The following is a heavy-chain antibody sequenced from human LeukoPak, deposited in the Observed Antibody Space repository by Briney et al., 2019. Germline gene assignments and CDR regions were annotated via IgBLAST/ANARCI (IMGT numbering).Heavy chain of an antibody. CDR2: MNPNTADT. CDR3: ARSSGDSSLDY. D-gene: IGHD2-15*01. Sequence: ASVKVSCKASGYTFTGYYIHWVRQAPGQGLEWMGWMNPNTADTNYAQRFQGRVTMTRDMSISTAYMELSSLRSDDTAIFYCARSSGDSSLDYRGQGTLVTVSS. V-gene: IGHV1-2*02. CDR1: GYTFTGYY. J-gene: IGHJ4*02.